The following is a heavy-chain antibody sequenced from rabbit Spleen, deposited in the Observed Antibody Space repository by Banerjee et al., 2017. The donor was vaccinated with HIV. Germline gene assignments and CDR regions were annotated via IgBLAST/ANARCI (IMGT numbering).Heavy chain of an antibody. CDR2: INIVTGKS. V-gene: IGHV1S45*01. J-gene: IGHJ6*01. Sequence: EQLEESGGGLVKPEGSLTLTCKASGVSLNDKDVMCWVRQAPGKGLEWIACINIVTGKSVYASWAKGRFMMSRTSSTTVTLQMTSLTAADTATYFCARDTSSSFSSYGMDLWGPGTLVTVS. CDR1: GVSLNDKDV. CDR3: ARDTSSSFSSYGMDL. D-gene: IGHD1-1*01.